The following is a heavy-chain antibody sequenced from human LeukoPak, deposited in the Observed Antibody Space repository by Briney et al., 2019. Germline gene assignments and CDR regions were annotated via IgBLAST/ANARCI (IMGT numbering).Heavy chain of an antibody. Sequence: SETLSLTCAVYGGSFSGYYWSWIRQPPGKGLEWIGEINHSGSTNYNPSLKSRVTISVDTSKNQFSLKLSSVTAADTAVYYCARGAWGITIFGVVITYFDYWGQGTLVTVSS. J-gene: IGHJ4*02. CDR2: INHSGST. V-gene: IGHV4-34*01. D-gene: IGHD3-3*01. CDR3: ARGAWGITIFGVVITYFDY. CDR1: GGSFSGYY.